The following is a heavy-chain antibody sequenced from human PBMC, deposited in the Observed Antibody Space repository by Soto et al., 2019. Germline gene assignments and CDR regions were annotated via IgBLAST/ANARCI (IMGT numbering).Heavy chain of an antibody. J-gene: IGHJ4*02. CDR1: GFTFSSYG. Sequence: GGSLRLSCVASGFTFSSYGMHWVRQAAGRGLEWVAVIAYDGSEKYYADSVKGRFTISRDNSRNTLFLQMNSLRAEDTAVYYCAKNDDSFDYWGQGTLVTVSS. CDR2: IAYDGSEK. CDR3: AKNDDSFDY. V-gene: IGHV3-30*18.